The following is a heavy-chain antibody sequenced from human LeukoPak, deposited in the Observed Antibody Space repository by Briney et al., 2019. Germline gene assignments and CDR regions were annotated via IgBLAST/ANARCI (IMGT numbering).Heavy chain of an antibody. D-gene: IGHD6-19*01. CDR2: IIPIFGTA. CDR1: GGTFSSYA. J-gene: IGHJ5*02. V-gene: IGHV1-69*06. Sequence: SVKVSCKASGGTFSSYAISWVRQAPGQGLEWMGGIIPIFGTANYAQKFQGRVTITADKSTSTAYMELSSLRSEDTAVYYCARASVAGTGWFDPWGQGTLVTVSS. CDR3: ARASVAGTGWFDP.